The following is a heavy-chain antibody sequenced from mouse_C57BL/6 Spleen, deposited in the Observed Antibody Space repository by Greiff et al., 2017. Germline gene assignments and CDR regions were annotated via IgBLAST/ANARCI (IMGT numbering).Heavy chain of an antibody. J-gene: IGHJ2*01. CDR1: GFNIKDYY. D-gene: IGHD6-2*01. Sequence: VQLQQSGAELVRPGASVKLSCTASGFNIKDYYMHWVKQRPEQGLEWIGRIDPADGDTEYAPTFQGKATMTADTSSNTAYLQLSSLTSEYTAVYYCTTRVSYYFDYWGKGTTLTVSA. V-gene: IGHV14-1*01. CDR2: IDPADGDT. CDR3: TTRVSYYFDY.